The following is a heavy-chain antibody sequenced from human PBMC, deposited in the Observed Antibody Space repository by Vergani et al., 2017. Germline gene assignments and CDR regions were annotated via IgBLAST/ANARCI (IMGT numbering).Heavy chain of an antibody. D-gene: IGHD3-16*02. CDR3: AKVRGSGSYLIDY. J-gene: IGHJ4*02. CDR1: GFTFDDST. V-gene: IGHV3-43*01. CDR2: ISWDGGST. Sequence: EVQLVESGGVVVQPGGSLRLSCAASGFTFDDSTMHWVRQAPGKGLEWVALISWDGGSTYYADSVKGRFTISRDNSKNSLYLQMNSLRTEDTALYYCAKVRGSGSYLIDYWGQGTLVTVSS.